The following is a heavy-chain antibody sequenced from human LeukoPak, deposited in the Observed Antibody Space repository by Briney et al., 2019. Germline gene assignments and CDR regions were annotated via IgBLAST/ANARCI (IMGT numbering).Heavy chain of an antibody. Sequence: GAAVKVSCRASGGTFSSYAISWVRQAPGQGLEWMGGIIPIFGTANYAQKFQGRVTITTDESTSTAYMELSSLRAEDTAVYYCVKDKPGCCRGVTSNINDYWGQGTLVTVSS. D-gene: IGHD1-20*01. V-gene: IGHV1-69*05. CDR3: VKDKPGCCRGVTSNINDY. CDR1: GGTFSSYA. CDR2: IIPIFGTA. J-gene: IGHJ4*02.